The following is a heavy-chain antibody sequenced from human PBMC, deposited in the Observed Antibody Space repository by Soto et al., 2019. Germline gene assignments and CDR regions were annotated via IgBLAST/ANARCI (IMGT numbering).Heavy chain of an antibody. CDR2: ISYGGGTT. D-gene: IGHD3-22*01. Sequence: GGSLRLSCAASEFTFSNYAMSWVRQAPGKGLEWVSAISYGGGTTYYAGSVKGRFTISRDNSKDTLYLQMNSLRAEDTAVYYCARVVDYYDPYYYYGMDVWGQGTTVTVSS. V-gene: IGHV3-23*01. J-gene: IGHJ6*02. CDR1: EFTFSNYA. CDR3: ARVVDYYDPYYYYGMDV.